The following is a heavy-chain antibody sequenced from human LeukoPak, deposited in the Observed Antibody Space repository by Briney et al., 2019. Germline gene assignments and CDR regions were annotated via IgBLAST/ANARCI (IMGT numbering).Heavy chain of an antibody. CDR3: VREGGVQPFS. CDR2: ISYDGSNK. J-gene: IGHJ5*02. V-gene: IGHV3-30*03. D-gene: IGHD2-8*01. CDR1: GFTFSSYG. Sequence: PGGSLRLSCAASGFTFSSYGMHWVRQAPGKGLEWVAVISYDGSNKYYADSVKGRFTISRDNSKNTLYLQLNSLRLDVTAVYYCVREGGVQPFSWGQGTLVTVSS.